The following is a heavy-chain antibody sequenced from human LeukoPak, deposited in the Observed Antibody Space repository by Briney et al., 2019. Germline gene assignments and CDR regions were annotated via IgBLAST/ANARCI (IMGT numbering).Heavy chain of an antibody. Sequence: GGSLRLSCAASGLPFSDHWLSWFRQSPGKGLEWVAHTNRDGSEKQYLDSVKGRFTISRDNARNSQYLQMSNLRAEDTAVYYCASAAGWVFFNWGQGTLVTVSS. CDR1: GLPFSDHW. V-gene: IGHV3-7*01. J-gene: IGHJ4*02. CDR2: TNRDGSEK. CDR3: ASAAGWVFFN. D-gene: IGHD6-19*01.